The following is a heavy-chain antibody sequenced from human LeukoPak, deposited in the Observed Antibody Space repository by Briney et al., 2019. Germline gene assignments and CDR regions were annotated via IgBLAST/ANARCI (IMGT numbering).Heavy chain of an antibody. CDR2: IYYSGST. CDR1: GGSISSYY. CDR3: ASHGDSYYYGMDV. Sequence: SETLSLTCTVSGGSISSYYWSWIRQPPGKGLEWIGYIYYSGSTNYNPSLKSRVTISVDTSKNQFSLKLSSVTAADTAVYYCASHGDSYYYGMDVWGQRTTVTVSS. D-gene: IGHD4-17*01. J-gene: IGHJ6*02. V-gene: IGHV4-59*01.